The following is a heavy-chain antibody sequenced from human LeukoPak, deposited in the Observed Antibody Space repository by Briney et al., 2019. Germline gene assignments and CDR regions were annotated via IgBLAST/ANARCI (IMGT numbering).Heavy chain of an antibody. V-gene: IGHV3-23*01. D-gene: IGHD3/OR15-3a*01. CDR2: ISGSSVST. Sequence: GGSLRLSCAASGFTFSSYTMSWVRQAPGKGLEWVSYISGSSVSTYYADYVKGRYTLSRDNSKNTLYLQINSLRAEDTAVYYCAKQWRGTGDAFDIWGQGTMVTVSS. CDR3: AKQWRGTGDAFDI. CDR1: GFTFSSYT. J-gene: IGHJ3*02.